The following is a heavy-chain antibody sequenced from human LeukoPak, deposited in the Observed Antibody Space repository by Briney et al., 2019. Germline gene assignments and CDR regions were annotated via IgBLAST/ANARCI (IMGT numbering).Heavy chain of an antibody. CDR2: ISSSSSCI. Sequence: GGSLRLSCAASGFTFSSYSMNWVRQAPGKGLEWVSSISSSSSCIYYADSVKGRFTISRDNAKNSLYLQMNSLRAEDTAVYYCARDLASGIAAAGTVHWFDPWGQGTLVTVSS. V-gene: IGHV3-21*01. CDR1: GFTFSSYS. CDR3: ARDLASGIAAAGTVHWFDP. J-gene: IGHJ5*02. D-gene: IGHD6-13*01.